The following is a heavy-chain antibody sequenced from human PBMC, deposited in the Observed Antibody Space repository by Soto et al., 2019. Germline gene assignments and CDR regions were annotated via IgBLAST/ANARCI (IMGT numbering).Heavy chain of an antibody. CDR2: IYDTGST. Sequence: SETLSLTCTVSGGSISSYYWSWVRQPPGKGLEWIGNIYDTGSTNYHPSLMSRVTISADTSMNEFSLRLSSVTAADTAVYYCARLNGYCVSTGCHGYYGMDVWGQGTTVTVSS. J-gene: IGHJ6*02. CDR3: ARLNGYCVSTGCHGYYGMDV. V-gene: IGHV4-59*08. CDR1: GGSISSYY. D-gene: IGHD2-2*03.